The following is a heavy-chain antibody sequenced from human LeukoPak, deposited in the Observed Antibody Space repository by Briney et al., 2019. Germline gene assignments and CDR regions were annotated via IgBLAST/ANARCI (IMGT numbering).Heavy chain of an antibody. J-gene: IGHJ4*02. CDR2: IYYSGST. CDR1: GGSISSSSYY. V-gene: IGHV4-39*01. Sequence: SETLSLTCTVSGGSISSSSYYWGWIRQPPGKGLEWIGSIYYSGSTYYNPSLKSRVTISVDTSKNQFSLKLSSVTAADTAVYYCARSNPGIAVGDYWGQGTLVTVSS. CDR3: ARSNPGIAVGDY. D-gene: IGHD6-19*01.